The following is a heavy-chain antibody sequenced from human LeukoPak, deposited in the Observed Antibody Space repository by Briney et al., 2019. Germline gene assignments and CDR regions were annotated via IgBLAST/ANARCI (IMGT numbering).Heavy chain of an antibody. CDR1: GFTFSRHG. Sequence: AGGSLRLFCAASGFTFSRHGMSWVRQAPGKGLEWVSSLSSAGVTAYYADSVKGRFTISRDNSKNTLYLQMNSLRAEDTAVYYCARSPYDWNYGDYWGQGTLVTVSS. CDR3: ARSPYDWNYGDY. J-gene: IGHJ4*02. V-gene: IGHV3-23*01. CDR2: LSSAGVTA. D-gene: IGHD1-20*01.